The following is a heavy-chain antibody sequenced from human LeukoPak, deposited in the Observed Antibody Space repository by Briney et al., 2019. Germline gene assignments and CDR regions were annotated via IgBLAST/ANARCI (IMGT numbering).Heavy chain of an antibody. CDR1: GFTFSSYG. CDR2: IRYDGSNK. J-gene: IGHJ4*02. D-gene: IGHD5-24*01. CDR3: EKERGDGYSYFDY. V-gene: IGHV3-30*02. Sequence: GGSLRLSCAASGFTFSSYGMHWVRQAPAKGLEWVAFIRYDGSNKYYADSVQGRFTISRDNFKTTLYLEMNRLRSEDTGVYYCEKERGDGYSYFDYWGQGTLVTVSS.